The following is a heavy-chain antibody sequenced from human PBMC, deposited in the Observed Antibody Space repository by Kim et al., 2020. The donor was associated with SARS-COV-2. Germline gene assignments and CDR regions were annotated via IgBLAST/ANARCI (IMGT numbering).Heavy chain of an antibody. CDR2: ISGSGGST. V-gene: IGHV3-23*01. J-gene: IGHJ6*02. Sequence: GGSLRLSCAASGFTFSSYAMSCVRQAPGKGLEWVSAISGSGGSTYYADSVKGRFTISRDNSKNTLYLQMNSLRAEDTAVYYCATKRYYDFWSGYYFNDYYGMDVWGQGTTVTVSS. D-gene: IGHD3-3*01. CDR1: GFTFSSYA. CDR3: ATKRYYDFWSGYYFNDYYGMDV.